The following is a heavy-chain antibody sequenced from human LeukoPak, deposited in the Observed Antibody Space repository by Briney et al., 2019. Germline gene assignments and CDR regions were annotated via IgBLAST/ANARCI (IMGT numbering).Heavy chain of an antibody. CDR1: GYSFTSYW. J-gene: IGHJ5*02. D-gene: IGHD4-23*01. Sequence: GESPKISCKGSGYSFTSYWIGWVRQMPGKGLEWMGIIYPGDSDTRYSPSFQGQVTISADKSISTAYLQWSSLKASDTAMYHCARRLIRGYNWFDPWGQGTLVTVSS. V-gene: IGHV5-51*01. CDR3: ARRLIRGYNWFDP. CDR2: IYPGDSDT.